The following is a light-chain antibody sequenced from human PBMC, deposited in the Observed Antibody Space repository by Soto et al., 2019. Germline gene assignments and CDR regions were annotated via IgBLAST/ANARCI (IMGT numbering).Light chain of an antibody. CDR2: DAS. Sequence: EMVLTQSPATLSLSPGERATLSCRASQSVSSSLAWYQQKPGQAPRLLIYDASSRATGIPARFSGSGSGTDFTLTISSLEPEDFAVYYCQQSSNWPPYTFGQGTKLEI. J-gene: IGKJ2*01. CDR1: QSVSSS. CDR3: QQSSNWPPYT. V-gene: IGKV3-11*01.